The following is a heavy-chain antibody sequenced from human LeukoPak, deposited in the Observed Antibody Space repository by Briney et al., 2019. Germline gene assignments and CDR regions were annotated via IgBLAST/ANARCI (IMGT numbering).Heavy chain of an antibody. V-gene: IGHV4-4*08. Sequence: SETLSLTCTVSGGSISRNYWSWIRQPPGKGLEWIGYTYTSGSTNYNPSLKSRVTISVDTSRNQFSLKLSSVTAADTAVYYCARDGVDCSGGSCYYFDYWGQGTLVTVSS. CDR3: ARDGVDCSGGSCYYFDY. CDR1: GGSISRNY. D-gene: IGHD2-15*01. CDR2: TYTSGST. J-gene: IGHJ4*02.